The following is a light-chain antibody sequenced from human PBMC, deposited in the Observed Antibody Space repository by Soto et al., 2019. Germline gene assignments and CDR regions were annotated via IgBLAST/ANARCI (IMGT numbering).Light chain of an antibody. CDR1: SSNIGAGYD. CDR3: QSYDRSLSGHGV. V-gene: IGLV1-40*01. CDR2: GNS. Sequence: QSVLTQPPSVSGAPGQRVTISCTGSSSNIGAGYDVHWYQQLPGTAPKLLIYGNSNRPSGVPDRFSGSKSGTSASLAITGLQAEDEADYCCQSYDRSLSGHGVFGGGTKVTVL. J-gene: IGLJ2*01.